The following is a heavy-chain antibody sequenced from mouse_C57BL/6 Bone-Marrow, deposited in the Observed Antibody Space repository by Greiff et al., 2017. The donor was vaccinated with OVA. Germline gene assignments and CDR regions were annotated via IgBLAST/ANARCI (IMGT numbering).Heavy chain of an antibody. Sequence: EVKVVESGGGLVQPKGSLKLSCAASGFSFNTYAMNWVRQAPGKGLEWVARIRSKSNNYSTYYADSVKYRFTISRDDSESMLYLQMNNLKTEDTAMCYCVRHERFYYDYDEGPWFAYWGQGTLVTVSA. J-gene: IGHJ3*01. V-gene: IGHV10-1*01. D-gene: IGHD2-4*01. CDR1: GFSFNTYA. CDR3: VRHERFYYDYDEGPWFAY. CDR2: IRSKSNNYST.